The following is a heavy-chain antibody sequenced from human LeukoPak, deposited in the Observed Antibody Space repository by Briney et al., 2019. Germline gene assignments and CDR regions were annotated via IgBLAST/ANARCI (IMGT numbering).Heavy chain of an antibody. J-gene: IGHJ3*02. Sequence: SETLSLTCTVSGGSISNYYWSWIRQPPGKGLEYIGHVYYSGSTDYNPSLKSRLAISVDNSMNQFSLKLSSVSAADTAVYYCARHVVVPAARGGNAFDIWGQGTMVTVSS. CDR2: VYYSGST. CDR1: GGSISNYY. CDR3: ARHVVVPAARGGNAFDI. V-gene: IGHV4-59*08. D-gene: IGHD2-2*01.